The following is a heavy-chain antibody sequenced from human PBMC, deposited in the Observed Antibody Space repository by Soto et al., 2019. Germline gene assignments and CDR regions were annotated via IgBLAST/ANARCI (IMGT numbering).Heavy chain of an antibody. CDR2: IFYSGST. Sequence: SETLSLTCTVSGGSITSSSYYWGWIRQPPGKGLEWIGSIFYSGSTYYNPSLKSRVTISVDTSKNQFSLRLISVTAADTALYYCARRYGWLYFDYWGQGSLVTVSS. V-gene: IGHV4-39*01. CDR1: GGSITSSSYY. CDR3: ARRYGWLYFDY. D-gene: IGHD6-19*01. J-gene: IGHJ4*02.